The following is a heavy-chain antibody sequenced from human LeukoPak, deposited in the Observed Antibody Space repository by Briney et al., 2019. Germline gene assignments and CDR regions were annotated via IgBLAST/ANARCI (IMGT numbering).Heavy chain of an antibody. CDR2: ISSSSSYI. J-gene: IGHJ4*02. CDR3: ARSPYGDGYFDY. CDR1: GFTFSSYS. D-gene: IGHD4-17*01. Sequence: PGGSLRLSCAASGFTFSSYSMNWVRQAPGKRLEWVSSISSSSSYIYYADSVKGRFTISRDNAKNSLYLQMNSLRAEDTAVYYCARSPYGDGYFDYWGQGTLVTVSS. V-gene: IGHV3-21*01.